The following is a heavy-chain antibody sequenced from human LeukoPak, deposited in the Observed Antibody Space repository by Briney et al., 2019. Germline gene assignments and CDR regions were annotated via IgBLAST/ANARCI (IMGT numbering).Heavy chain of an antibody. CDR2: IRSKAYGATT. CDR3: TREEGGYSDY. Sequence: GGSLRLSCTGSGFTFGNYAMSWVRQAPGKGLEWVGFIRSKAYGATTEYAASVKGRFTISRDNSKSIGYLQMNSLKTEDTGVYYCTREEGGYSDYWGQGTLVTVSS. V-gene: IGHV3-49*04. D-gene: IGHD5-12*01. J-gene: IGHJ4*02. CDR1: GFTFGNYA.